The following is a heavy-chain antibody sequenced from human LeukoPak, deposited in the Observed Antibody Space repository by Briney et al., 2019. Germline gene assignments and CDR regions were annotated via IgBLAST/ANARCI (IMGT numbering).Heavy chain of an antibody. V-gene: IGHV3-74*01. CDR1: GFIFSTHW. Sequence: GGSLRLSCEASGFIFSTHWMHWVRQVPGKGLQWVSRINVDGRRTIYADSVKGRFTISRDNSKNTLYLQMNSLRAEDTAVYYCAKLRISNYYDSSGSQFDYWGQGTLVTVSS. CDR2: INVDGRRT. J-gene: IGHJ4*02. D-gene: IGHD3-22*01. CDR3: AKLRISNYYDSSGSQFDY.